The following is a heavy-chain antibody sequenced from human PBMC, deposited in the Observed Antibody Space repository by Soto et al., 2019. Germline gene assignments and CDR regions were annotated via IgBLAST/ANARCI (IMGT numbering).Heavy chain of an antibody. V-gene: IGHV4-30-4*08. CDR3: TRGPSGDKVDS. J-gene: IGHJ4*02. D-gene: IGHD7-27*01. CDR2: IYHSGSP. Sequence: SATLSLTCTVSGGSISSGGYYWSWIRQHPGKGLEWIGYIYHSGSPYYNPSLESRLTISVDTSKNQFSLDLSSVSAADTAVYYCTRGPSGDKVDSWGQGTLVTVSS. CDR1: GGSISSGGYY.